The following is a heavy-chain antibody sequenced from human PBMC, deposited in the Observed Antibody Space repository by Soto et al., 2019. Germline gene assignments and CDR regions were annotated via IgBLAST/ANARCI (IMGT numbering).Heavy chain of an antibody. D-gene: IGHD6-6*01. Sequence: GEALKRSCKRSGCSVTTDWIGWVRQMPGKELEWMGIIYPGDSDTRYSPSFQGQVTISADKSISTAYLQWSSLKASETAMYYCAIFFLINGSQPDVIYFPTRRSSDL. V-gene: IGHV5-51*01. CDR3: AIFFLINGSQPDVIYFPTRRSSDL. J-gene: IGHJ2*01. CDR1: GCSVTTDW. CDR2: IYPGDSDT.